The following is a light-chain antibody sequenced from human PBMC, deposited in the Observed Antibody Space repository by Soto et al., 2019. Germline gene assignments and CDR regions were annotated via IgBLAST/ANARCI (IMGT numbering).Light chain of an antibody. V-gene: IGKV1-6*01. CDR2: AAS. Sequence: AIQVTQSPSSLSASVGDRVTITCRTSQGIRSALGWYQKKPGKVPKLLIYAASTLQSGVPSRFSGSGSGRDFNLTISRLQTEDFATYYCLLDYSYFWAFGQGTKVDIK. CDR3: LLDYSYFWA. CDR1: QGIRSA. J-gene: IGKJ1*01.